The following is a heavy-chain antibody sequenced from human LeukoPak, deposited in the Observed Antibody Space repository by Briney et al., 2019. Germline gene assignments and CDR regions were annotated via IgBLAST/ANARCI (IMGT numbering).Heavy chain of an antibody. D-gene: IGHD6-13*01. CDR1: GYTFTSYG. J-gene: IGHJ6*03. CDR3: ARVGAAAGLNYYYYYMDV. Sequence: ASVKLSCKASGYTFTSYGISCVRGAPGRGHEGVVWISTYNGNTNYAQKLQGRVTMTTDTSTSTAYMELRSLRSDDTAVYYCARVGAAAGLNYYYYYMDVWGKGTTVTVSS. V-gene: IGHV1-18*01. CDR2: ISTYNGNT.